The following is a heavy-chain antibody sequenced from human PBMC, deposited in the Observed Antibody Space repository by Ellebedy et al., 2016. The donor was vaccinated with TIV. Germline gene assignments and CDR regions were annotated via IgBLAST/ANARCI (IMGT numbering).Heavy chain of an antibody. CDR3: AREIRNHASASCDY. J-gene: IGHJ4*02. CDR1: GFSFNVYP. CDR2: ISPGGVYK. D-gene: IGHD3-10*01. Sequence: PGGSLRLSCAASGFSFNVYPMHWVRQAPGKGLEWVAVISPGGVYKFYTDSVKGRFTISSDNSKNTLYLQMNSLRADDTAVYYCAREIRNHASASCDYWGQGTLVTVSS. V-gene: IGHV3-30*10.